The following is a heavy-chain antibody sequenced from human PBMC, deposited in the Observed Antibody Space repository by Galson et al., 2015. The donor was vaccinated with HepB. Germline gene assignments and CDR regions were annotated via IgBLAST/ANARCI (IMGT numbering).Heavy chain of an antibody. V-gene: IGHV1-18*04. CDR1: GYTFTSYG. J-gene: IGHJ4*02. D-gene: IGHD3-22*01. CDR2: ISAYNGNT. Sequence: SVKVSCKASGYTFTSYGISWVRQAPGQGLEWMGWISAYNGNTNYAQKLQGRVTMTTDTSTSTAYMELRSLRSDDTAVYYCARDYYYDSSGYLSAPDYWGQGTLVTVSS. CDR3: ARDYYYDSSGYLSAPDY.